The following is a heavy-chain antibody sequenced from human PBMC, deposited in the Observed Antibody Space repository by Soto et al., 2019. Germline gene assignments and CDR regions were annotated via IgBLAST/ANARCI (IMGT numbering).Heavy chain of an antibody. Sequence: SETLSLTCTVSGGSISSYYWSWIRQPPGKGLEWIGYIYYSGSTNYNPSLKSRVTISVDTSKNQFSLKLSFVTAADTAVYYCARIYSGSGTRYFDYWGQGTLVTVSS. CDR2: IYYSGST. J-gene: IGHJ4*02. CDR1: GGSISSYY. D-gene: IGHD3-10*01. V-gene: IGHV4-59*01. CDR3: ARIYSGSGTRYFDY.